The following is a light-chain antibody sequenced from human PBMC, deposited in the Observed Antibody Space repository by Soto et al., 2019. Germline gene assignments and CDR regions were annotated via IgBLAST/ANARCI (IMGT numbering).Light chain of an antibody. CDR3: QQYYTYPRT. CDR1: QGISSY. J-gene: IGKJ1*01. CDR2: AAS. V-gene: IGKV1-8*01. Sequence: AILMTQSPSSFSASTGDRATITCRASQGISSYLAWYQQKPGKAPKLLIYAASTLQSGVPSRFNGSGSGTDFTLTISCLQSEDFATYYCQQYYTYPRTFGQGTKVDIK.